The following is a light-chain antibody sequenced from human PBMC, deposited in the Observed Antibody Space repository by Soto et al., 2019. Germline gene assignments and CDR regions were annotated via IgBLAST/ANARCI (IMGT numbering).Light chain of an antibody. Sequence: EIVLTQSPGTLSLSPGERATLYCRASQSVGSNYLAWYQQKPGQAPRVLIYGASSRATGIPPRFSGSGSGTDFTLTISSLEPEDSAVYYCQQRHMWPITFGQGTRLEIK. CDR1: QSVGSNY. CDR2: GAS. CDR3: QQRHMWPIT. J-gene: IGKJ5*01. V-gene: IGKV3D-20*02.